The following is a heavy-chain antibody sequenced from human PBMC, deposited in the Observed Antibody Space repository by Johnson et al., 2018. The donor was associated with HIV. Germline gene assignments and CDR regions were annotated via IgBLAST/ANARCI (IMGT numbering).Heavy chain of an antibody. CDR2: IRFNGSHK. Sequence: QVQLVESGGGVVQPGGSLRLSCAASGFTFSSYGMHWVRQAPGKGLEWVAFIRFNGSHKYYADSVKGRFTISRDNSKNTLYLQMNSLRAEDTAVYYCAKAPLSGYEDAFDIWGQGTMVTVSS. CDR3: AKAPLSGYEDAFDI. V-gene: IGHV3-30*02. J-gene: IGHJ3*02. D-gene: IGHD3-22*01. CDR1: GFTFSSYG.